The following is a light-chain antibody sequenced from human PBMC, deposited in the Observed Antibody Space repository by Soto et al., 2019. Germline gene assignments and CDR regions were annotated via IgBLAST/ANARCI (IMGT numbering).Light chain of an antibody. CDR2: DVS. Sequence: QSPLTQPRSVSGSPGQSVTISCTGTSSDVGGYNYVSWYQQHPGKAPKLMIYDVSKRPSGVPDRFSGSKSGNSASLTISGLQAADEADYYCCSYAGSYTVFGGGTKLTVL. CDR3: CSYAGSYTV. J-gene: IGLJ3*02. CDR1: SSDVGGYNY. V-gene: IGLV2-11*01.